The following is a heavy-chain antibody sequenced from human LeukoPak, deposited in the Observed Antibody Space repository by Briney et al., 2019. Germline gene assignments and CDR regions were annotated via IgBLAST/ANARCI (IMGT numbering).Heavy chain of an antibody. CDR2: INHSGST. D-gene: IGHD6-13*01. CDR1: GGSFSGYY. Sequence: PSETLSLTCAVYGGSFSGYYWSWIRQPPGKGLEWIGEINHSGSTYYNPSLKSRVTISVDTSKNQFSLKLSSVTAADTAVYYCARADYSSSWSHYYYYMDVWGKGTTVTVSS. CDR3: ARADYSSSWSHYYYYMDV. V-gene: IGHV4-34*01. J-gene: IGHJ6*03.